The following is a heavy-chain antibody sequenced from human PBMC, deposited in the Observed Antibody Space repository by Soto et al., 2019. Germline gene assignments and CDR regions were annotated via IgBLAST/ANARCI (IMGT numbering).Heavy chain of an antibody. J-gene: IGHJ6*03. CDR3: ARSVATTTTPYYYYYYYMDV. V-gene: IGHV5-51*01. CDR2: IYPGDSDT. Sequence: PGESLKISCKGSGYSFTSYWIGWVRQMPGKGLEWMGIIYPGDSDTRYSPSFRGQVTISADKSISTAYLQWSSLKASDTAMYYCARSVATTTTPYYYYYYYMDVWGKGTTVTVSS. CDR1: GYSFTSYW. D-gene: IGHD5-12*01.